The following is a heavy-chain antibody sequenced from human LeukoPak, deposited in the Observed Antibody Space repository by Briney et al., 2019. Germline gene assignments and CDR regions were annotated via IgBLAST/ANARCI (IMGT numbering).Heavy chain of an antibody. Sequence: GSLRLSCAAPGFTSGSFWMHWVRQVPEKGLGWVSRISNDGSTTSYADSVKGRFTISRDNAKNSLSLQMNSLRAEDTAVYHCVRDVGSGFYHSAAAGTFDYWGQGSLVAVSS. J-gene: IGHJ4*02. V-gene: IGHV3-74*01. CDR1: GFTSGSFW. CDR2: ISNDGSTT. D-gene: IGHD6-13*01. CDR3: VRDVGSGFYHSAAAGTFDY.